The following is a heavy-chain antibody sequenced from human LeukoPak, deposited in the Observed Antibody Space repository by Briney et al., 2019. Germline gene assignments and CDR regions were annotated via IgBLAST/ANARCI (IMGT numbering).Heavy chain of an antibody. V-gene: IGHV1-8*01. J-gene: IGHJ6*02. CDR1: GYTFTSYD. CDR2: MNPNSGKT. D-gene: IGHD7-27*01. Sequence: ASVKVSCKASGYTFTSYDINWVRQATGQGLEWMGWMNPNSGKTGYAQKFQGRVTMTRNTSISTAYMELSSLRSEDTAVYYCARRTSFPGDLDYYYGMDVWGQGTTVTVSS. CDR3: ARRTSFPGDLDYYYGMDV.